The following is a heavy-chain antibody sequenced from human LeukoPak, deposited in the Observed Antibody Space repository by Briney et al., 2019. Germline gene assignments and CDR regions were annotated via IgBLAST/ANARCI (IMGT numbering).Heavy chain of an antibody. Sequence: GGSLRLSCAASGFTFSDYWMHWVRQAPGKGLEWVSSISSSSSYIYYADSVKGRFTISRDNAKNSLYLQMNSLRAEDTAVYYCARDRFRTFDYWGQGTLVTVS. J-gene: IGHJ4*02. CDR1: GFTFSDYW. CDR3: ARDRFRTFDY. CDR2: ISSSSSYI. V-gene: IGHV3-21*01.